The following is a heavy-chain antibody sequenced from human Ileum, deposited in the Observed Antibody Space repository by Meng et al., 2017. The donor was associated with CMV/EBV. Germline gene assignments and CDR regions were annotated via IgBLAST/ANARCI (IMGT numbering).Heavy chain of an antibody. J-gene: IGHJ6*02. CDR1: GYTFTSYD. D-gene: IGHD3-3*01. V-gene: IGHV1-8*01. CDR3: ARVWAKYYDFWSGYYSPHDYYYGMDV. Sequence: ASVKVSCKASGYTFTSYDIHWVRQATGQGLEWMGWMNPNSGNTGYAQKFQGRVTMTRNTSISTAYMELSSLRSEDTAVYYCARVWAKYYDFWSGYYSPHDYYYGMDVWGQGTTVTVSS. CDR2: MNPNSGNT.